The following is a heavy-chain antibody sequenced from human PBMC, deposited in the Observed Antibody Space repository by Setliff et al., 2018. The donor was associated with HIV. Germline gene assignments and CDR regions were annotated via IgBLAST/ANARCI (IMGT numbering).Heavy chain of an antibody. CDR3: ARGGSNSWSPFDY. J-gene: IGHJ4*02. CDR1: GFTFSGYW. Sequence: GALRLSCAASGFTFSGYWMHWVRQAPGKGLVWVSRINSDGSSTTYADSVKGRFTISRDNAKNTLYLQMNCLRAEDTAVYYCARGGSNSWSPFDYWGQGTLVTVSS. V-gene: IGHV3-74*01. D-gene: IGHD6-13*01. CDR2: INSDGSST.